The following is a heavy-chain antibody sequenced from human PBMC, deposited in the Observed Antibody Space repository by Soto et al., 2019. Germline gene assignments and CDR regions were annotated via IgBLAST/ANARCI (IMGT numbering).Heavy chain of an antibody. CDR3: ARVRGRAESAPSGMDL. CDR1: GGSFSEYY. V-gene: IGHV4-34*01. CDR2: INQSGNS. Sequence: QVQLRQWGAGLLKPSETLSLTCALYGGSFSEYYWNWIRQTPGKGLEWIGEINQSGNSNYKPSLRHRVTMSIDASKKQFPLKLTSVTAADTAIYYCARVRGRAESAPSGMDLWGQGTTVAVSS. D-gene: IGHD5-12*01. J-gene: IGHJ6*02.